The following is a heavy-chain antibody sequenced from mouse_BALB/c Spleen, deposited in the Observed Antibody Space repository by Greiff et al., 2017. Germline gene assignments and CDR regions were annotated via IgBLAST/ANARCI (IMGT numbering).Heavy chain of an antibody. Sequence: EVKLVESGGGLVQPGGSRKLSCAASGFTFSSFGMHWVRQAPEKGLEWVAYISSGSSTIYYADTVKGRFTISRDNPKNTLFLQMTSLRSEDTAMYYCARGGLTGPARFAYWGQGTLVTVSA. V-gene: IGHV5-17*02. D-gene: IGHD4-1*01. CDR2: ISSGSSTI. CDR3: ARGGLTGPARFAY. J-gene: IGHJ3*01. CDR1: GFTFSSFG.